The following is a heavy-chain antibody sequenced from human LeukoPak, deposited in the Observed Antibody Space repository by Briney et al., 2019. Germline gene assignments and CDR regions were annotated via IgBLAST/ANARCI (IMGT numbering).Heavy chain of an antibody. V-gene: IGHV3-33*06. CDR2: IWYDGSNK. J-gene: IGHJ4*02. D-gene: IGHD3-16*02. Sequence: GGSLRLSCAASGFTFSSYGMHWVRQAPGKGLEWVAVIWYDGSNKYYADSVKGRFTISRDNSKNTLYLQMNSLRAEDTAVYYCAQDYGIMITFGGVIAANFDYWGQGTLVTVSS. CDR3: AQDYGIMITFGGVIAANFDY. CDR1: GFTFSSYG.